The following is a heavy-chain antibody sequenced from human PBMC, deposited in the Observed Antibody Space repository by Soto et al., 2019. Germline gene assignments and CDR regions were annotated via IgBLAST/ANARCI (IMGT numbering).Heavy chain of an antibody. CDR1: GGTFSSYA. J-gene: IGHJ6*02. Sequence: ASVKVSCKASGGTFSSYAISWVRQAPGQGLEWMGGIIPIFGTANYAQKFQGRVTITADESTSTAYMELSSLRSEDTAVYYCARCYYGSGIAGYYGMDVWGQGTTVTVSS. V-gene: IGHV1-69*13. CDR3: ARCYYGSGIAGYYGMDV. CDR2: IIPIFGTA. D-gene: IGHD3-10*01.